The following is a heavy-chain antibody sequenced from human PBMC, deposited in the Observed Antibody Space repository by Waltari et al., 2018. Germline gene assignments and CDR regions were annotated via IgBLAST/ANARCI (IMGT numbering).Heavy chain of an antibody. J-gene: IGHJ4*02. Sequence: QVQLVQSGAAVKKPGSSVKVSCKASGGTFSSYAISWVRQAPGQGLEWMGGIIPIFGTANYEQKFQGRVTMTRNTSISTAYMELSSLRSEDTAVYYCARGAAAAGIIGYWGQGTLVTVSS. CDR1: GGTFSSYA. D-gene: IGHD6-13*01. CDR3: ARGAAAAGIIGY. CDR2: IIPIFGTA. V-gene: IGHV1-69*06.